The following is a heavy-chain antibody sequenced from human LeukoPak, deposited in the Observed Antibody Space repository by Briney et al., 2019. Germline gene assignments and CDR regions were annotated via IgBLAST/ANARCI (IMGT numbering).Heavy chain of an antibody. CDR3: AKKDNGNYFNFDY. D-gene: IGHD2/OR15-2a*01. V-gene: IGHV3-66*01. J-gene: IGHJ4*02. CDR2: IYSGGNT. CDR1: GFTINNNY. Sequence: GGSLRLSCAASGFTINNNYMNWVRQAPGKGLEWVSVIYSGGNTYYADSVKGRFTISRDNSKNTLYLQMNSLRAEDTAVYYCAKKDNGNYFNFDYWGQGTLVTVSS.